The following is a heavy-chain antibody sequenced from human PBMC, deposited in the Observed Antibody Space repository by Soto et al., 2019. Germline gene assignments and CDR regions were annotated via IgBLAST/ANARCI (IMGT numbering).Heavy chain of an antibody. V-gene: IGHV6-1*01. CDR2: TYYRSKWYT. CDR3: ARDHRGLPDY. D-gene: IGHD3-22*01. CDR1: GDSVSDNSAA. J-gene: IGHJ4*02. Sequence: SQSLSLTCAISGDSVSDNSAAWNWIRQSPSRGLEWLGRTYYRSKWYTDYALSVKSRITISPDTSKNQFSLQLNSVTPEDTAVYYCARDHRGLPDYWGQGTLVIVSS.